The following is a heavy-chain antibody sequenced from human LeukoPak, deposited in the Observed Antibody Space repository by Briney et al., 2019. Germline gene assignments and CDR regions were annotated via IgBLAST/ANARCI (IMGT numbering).Heavy chain of an antibody. J-gene: IGHJ4*02. Sequence: SETLSLTCTVSGASIDTYHWNWIRQPAGKGLEWIGRIYSSGSTNYNPSLKGRVTMSVETSTNQVSLKVTSVTAADTAVYYCASGADAFETSGDYFDYWAREPWSPSPQ. V-gene: IGHV4-4*07. CDR1: GASIDTYH. D-gene: IGHD7-27*01. CDR2: IYSSGST. CDR3: ASGADAFETSGDYFDY.